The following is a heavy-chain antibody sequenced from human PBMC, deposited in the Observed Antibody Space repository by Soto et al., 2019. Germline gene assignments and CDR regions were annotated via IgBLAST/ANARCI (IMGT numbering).Heavy chain of an antibody. D-gene: IGHD2-15*01. V-gene: IGHV1-69*13. J-gene: IGHJ5*02. Sequence: SVKVSCRASGGTFSSYAISWVRQAPGQGLEWMGGIIPIFGTANYAQKFQGRVTITADESTSTAYMELSSLRSEDTAVYYCARPKRILFGHFSWFDPWGQGTLVTVSS. CDR1: GGTFSSYA. CDR2: IIPIFGTA. CDR3: ARPKRILFGHFSWFDP.